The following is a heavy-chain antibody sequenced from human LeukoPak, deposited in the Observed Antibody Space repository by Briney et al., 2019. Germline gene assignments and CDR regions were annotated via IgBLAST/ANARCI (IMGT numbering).Heavy chain of an antibody. CDR3: AKDEGYCSGGSCYEAPYFQH. J-gene: IGHJ1*01. CDR1: GFTFRSYG. V-gene: IGHV3-30*18. Sequence: GGSLRLSCAASGFTFRSYGMHWVRQAPGKGLEWVAVISYDGSNKYYADSVKGRFTISRDNSKNTLYLQMNSLRAEDTAVYYCAKDEGYCSGGSCYEAPYFQHWGQGTLVTVSS. CDR2: ISYDGSNK. D-gene: IGHD2-15*01.